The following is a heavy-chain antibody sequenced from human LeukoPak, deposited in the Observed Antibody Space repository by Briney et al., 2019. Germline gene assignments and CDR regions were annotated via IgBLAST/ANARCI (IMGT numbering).Heavy chain of an antibody. Sequence: PGRSLRLSCAASGFTFSSYGMHWVRQAPGKGLEWVAVISYDGSNKYYADSVKGRFTISRDNSKNTLYLQMNSLRAEDTAVYYCAKEPSVAEDDYWGQGTLVTVSS. CDR1: GFTFSSYG. J-gene: IGHJ4*02. V-gene: IGHV3-30*18. CDR2: ISYDGSNK. D-gene: IGHD6-19*01. CDR3: AKEPSVAEDDY.